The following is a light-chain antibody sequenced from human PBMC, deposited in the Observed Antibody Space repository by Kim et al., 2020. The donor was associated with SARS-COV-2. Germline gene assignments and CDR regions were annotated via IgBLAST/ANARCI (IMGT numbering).Light chain of an antibody. Sequence: EILLTQSPGTLSLSPGESATLSCRASQIVTSFLLAWYQHKPGQAPRLLIHGASSRASGIPDRFRGDVSGSDFTLTISRLDPEDFAVYYCQLYGTSRTFGQGTKLEI. CDR2: GAS. CDR1: QIVTSFL. V-gene: IGKV3-20*01. CDR3: QLYGTSRT. J-gene: IGKJ2*02.